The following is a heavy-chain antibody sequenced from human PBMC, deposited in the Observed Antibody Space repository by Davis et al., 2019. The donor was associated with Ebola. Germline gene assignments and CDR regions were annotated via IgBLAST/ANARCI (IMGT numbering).Heavy chain of an antibody. CDR3: SRVAGGSSGWYHY. Sequence: SVKVSCKASGGTFSSYTISWVRQAPGQGLEWMGRIIPILGIANYAKKFQGRVTITAAKSTSTAYMELSRLRSEDTAVYSFSRVAGGSSGWYHYWGQGTLVTVSS. J-gene: IGHJ4*02. CDR2: IIPILGIA. CDR1: GGTFSSYT. D-gene: IGHD6-19*01. V-gene: IGHV1-69*02.